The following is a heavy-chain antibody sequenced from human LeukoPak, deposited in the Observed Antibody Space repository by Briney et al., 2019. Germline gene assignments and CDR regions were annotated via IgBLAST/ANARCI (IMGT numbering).Heavy chain of an antibody. J-gene: IGHJ4*02. CDR2: IKSDGSAT. Sequence: GGSLRLSCAASGFTFSTYWMHWVRQVPGKGLVWVSRIKSDGSATTYADFVKGRFTGSRDNDKNTLYLQMSSLRAEDTAMYFGARGGGRGSIGGDCWGQGTLVTVSS. CDR1: GFTFSTYW. CDR3: ARGGGRGSIGGDC. D-gene: IGHD3-10*01. V-gene: IGHV3-74*03.